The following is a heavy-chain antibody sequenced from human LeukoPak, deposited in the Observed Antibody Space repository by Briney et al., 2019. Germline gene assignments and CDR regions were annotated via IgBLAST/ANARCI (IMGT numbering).Heavy chain of an antibody. CDR2: TRNKANSYTT. J-gene: IGHJ4*02. V-gene: IGHV3-72*01. Sequence: PGGSLRLSCAVSGFTFSDYYMSWIRQAPGKGLEWVGRTRNKANSYTTEYAASVKGRFTISRDDSKNSLYLQMNSLKTEDTAVYYCARESGLSAFDYWGQETLVTVSS. D-gene: IGHD2-15*01. CDR3: ARESGLSAFDY. CDR1: GFTFSDYY.